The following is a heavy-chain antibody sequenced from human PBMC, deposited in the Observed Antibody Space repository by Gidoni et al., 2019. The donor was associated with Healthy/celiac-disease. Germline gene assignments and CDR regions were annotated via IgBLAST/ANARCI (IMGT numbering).Heavy chain of an antibody. D-gene: IGHD3-10*01. J-gene: IGHJ4*02. Sequence: QVQLVESGGGVVQPGRSLRLSCAASGFTFCSYGMHWVRQAPGKGLEWVAVISYDGSNKYYADSVKGRFTISRDNSKNTLYLQMNSLRAEDTAVYYCAKDPGYYYGSGAIDYWGQGTLVTVSS. V-gene: IGHV3-30*18. CDR1: GFTFCSYG. CDR3: AKDPGYYYGSGAIDY. CDR2: ISYDGSNK.